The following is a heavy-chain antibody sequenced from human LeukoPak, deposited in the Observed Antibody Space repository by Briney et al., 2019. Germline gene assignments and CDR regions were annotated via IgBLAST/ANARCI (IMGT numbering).Heavy chain of an antibody. CDR3: ARIPDFYGALYYYYYMDV. J-gene: IGHJ6*03. V-gene: IGHV1-2*02. Sequence: ASVKVSCKASGYSFTAYYMHWVRQAPGQGLEWMGWINPNSGGTNYAQKFQGRVTMTRDTSITTAYMEMSRLRSDDTAVYYCARIPDFYGALYYYYYMDVWGKGTTVTISS. CDR1: GYSFTAYY. CDR2: INPNSGGT. D-gene: IGHD4-17*01.